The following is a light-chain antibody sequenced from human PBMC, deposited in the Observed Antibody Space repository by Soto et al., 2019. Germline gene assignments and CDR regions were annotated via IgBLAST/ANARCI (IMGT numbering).Light chain of an antibody. CDR1: SSDIGAYNY. CDR3: ISYTTSGTYV. Sequence: QSVLTQPASVSGSPGQSIAISCTGASSDIGAYNYVSWHQQHPGKAPKLMIYDVNNRPSGVSDRFSGSKSGYTASLTISGLQAEDEAEYYCISYTTSGTYVFGTGTKSPS. CDR2: DVN. J-gene: IGLJ1*01. V-gene: IGLV2-14*03.